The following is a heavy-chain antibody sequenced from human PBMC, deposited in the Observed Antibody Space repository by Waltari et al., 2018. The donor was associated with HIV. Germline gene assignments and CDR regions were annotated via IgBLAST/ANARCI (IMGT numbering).Heavy chain of an antibody. D-gene: IGHD3-22*01. J-gene: IGHJ4*02. V-gene: IGHV4-34*01. CDR3: ATLRSSGYYVDY. Sequence: QVQLQQWGAGLLKPSETLSLTCAVCGGPFSGHYWCSTRPPPGKGRGWIGELKHSGSTNYNPSLKIRVTISVDTSKNQFSLKLSSVTAADTAVYYCATLRSSGYYVDYWGQGTLVTVSS. CDR2: LKHSGST. CDR1: GGPFSGHY.